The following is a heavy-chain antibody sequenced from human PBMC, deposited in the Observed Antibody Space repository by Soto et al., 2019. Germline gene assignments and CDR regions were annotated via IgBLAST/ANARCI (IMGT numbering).Heavy chain of an antibody. CDR2: IRSYNENT. D-gene: IGHD3-3*01. Sequence: ASVKVSCKASGYTFTDYGITWVRQAPGQGLEWMGWIRSYNENTNYANKLQGRVTMTTDTSTTTTYMELRSLRSDDTAVYYCARCSRITIFGVVTEEYYFDYWGQGTLVTVSS. V-gene: IGHV1-18*01. J-gene: IGHJ4*02. CDR3: ARCSRITIFGVVTEEYYFDY. CDR1: GYTFTDYG.